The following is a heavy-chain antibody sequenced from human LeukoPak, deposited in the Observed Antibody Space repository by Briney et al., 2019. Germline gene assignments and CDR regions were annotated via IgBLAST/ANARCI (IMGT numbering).Heavy chain of an antibody. V-gene: IGHV4-38-2*02. CDR3: AREASGSFDY. CDR2: IYYSGST. CDR1: GYSISSGYY. Sequence: SETLSLTCTVSGYSISSGYYWGWIRQPPGKRREWIGSIYYSGSTYYNPSLKSRVTISVDTSKNQFSLKLSSVTAADTAVYYCAREASGSFDYWGQGTLVTVSS. D-gene: IGHD1-26*01. J-gene: IGHJ4*02.